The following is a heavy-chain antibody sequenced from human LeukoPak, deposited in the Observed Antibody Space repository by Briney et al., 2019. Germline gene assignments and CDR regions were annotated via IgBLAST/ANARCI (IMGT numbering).Heavy chain of an antibody. CDR1: GGSISSGDYY. D-gene: IGHD4-17*01. V-gene: IGHV4-30-4*01. CDR3: ARGAGLRGFLFDY. J-gene: IGHJ4*02. CDR2: IYYGGST. Sequence: SETLSLTCTVSGGSISSGDYYWSWIRQPPGKGLEWIGYIYYGGSTYYNPSLKSRVTISVDTSKNQFSLKLSSVTAADTAVYYCARGAGLRGFLFDYWGQGTLVTVSS.